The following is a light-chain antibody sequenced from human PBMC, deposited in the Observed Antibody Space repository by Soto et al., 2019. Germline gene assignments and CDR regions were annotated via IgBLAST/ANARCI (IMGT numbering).Light chain of an antibody. CDR3: QQYGSSPPIT. V-gene: IGKV3-20*01. Sequence: EIVLTQSPGTLSSSPGERAILSCRASQSVTSNYVAWYQQKPGQAPRLLIYGASSRATGIPDRFSASGSGTDFTLTISRLEPEDFAVYYCQQYGSSPPITFGGGTKVDIK. J-gene: IGKJ4*01. CDR1: QSVTSNY. CDR2: GAS.